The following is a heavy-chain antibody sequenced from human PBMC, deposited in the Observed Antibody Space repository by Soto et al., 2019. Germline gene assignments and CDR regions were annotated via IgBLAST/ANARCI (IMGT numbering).Heavy chain of an antibody. J-gene: IGHJ4*02. CDR2: ISYDGSNK. V-gene: IGHV3-30*18. D-gene: IGHD4-17*01. Sequence: QVQLVESGGGVVQPGRSLRLSCAASGFTFSSYGMHWVRQAPGKGLEWVAVISYDGSNKYYADSVKGRFTISRDNSKNTLYLQMNSLRAEDTAVYYCAKDRTTVTTEYYFDYWGKGTLVTVSS. CDR3: AKDRTTVTTEYYFDY. CDR1: GFTFSSYG.